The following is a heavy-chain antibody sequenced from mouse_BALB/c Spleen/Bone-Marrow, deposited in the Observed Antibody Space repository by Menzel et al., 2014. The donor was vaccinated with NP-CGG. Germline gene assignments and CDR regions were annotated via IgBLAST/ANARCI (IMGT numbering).Heavy chain of an antibody. CDR1: GYTFTSYW. D-gene: IGHD6-1*01. J-gene: IGHJ2*01. CDR3: AREGPLDS. Sequence: AQLQQSGAELVKPGASVKLSCKASGYTFTSYWMHRVKQRPGQGLEWIGEFNPSNGRTNYNEKFKSKATLTVDKSSSTAYMQLSSLTPEDSEVYYCAREGPLDSWGQGATLRVST. CDR2: FNPSNGRT. V-gene: IGHV1S81*02.